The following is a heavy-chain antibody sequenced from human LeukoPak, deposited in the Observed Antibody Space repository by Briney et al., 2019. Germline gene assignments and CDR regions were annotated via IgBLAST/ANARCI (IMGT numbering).Heavy chain of an antibody. CDR2: ISTNNGNT. V-gene: IGHV1-18*01. Sequence: ASVKVSCKASGYTFTSYDLSWVRQAPGQGLEWMGWISTNNGNTNYARKLQGRVTMTTDASTSTAYMELRSLRSDDTAVYRCARGGYTSGYDYWGQGTLVTVSS. D-gene: IGHD5-18*01. CDR3: ARGGYTSGYDY. CDR1: GYTFTSYD. J-gene: IGHJ4*02.